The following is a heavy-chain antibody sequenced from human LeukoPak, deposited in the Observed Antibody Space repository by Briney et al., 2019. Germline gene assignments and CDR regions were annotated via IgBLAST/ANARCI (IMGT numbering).Heavy chain of an antibody. CDR1: GVTVSDNY. Sequence: GGSLRLSCVGSGVTVSDNYMNWVRQTPGKGLEWVSVIYTTKQTYYADSVKGRFTTTRNNSKNTYYLQMSGRRVDDTAIYYCVRDPAWGHWYFDLWGRGTLVTVS. J-gene: IGHJ2*01. V-gene: IGHV3-53*01. CDR3: VRDPAWGHWYFDL. D-gene: IGHD1-26*01. CDR2: IYTTKQT.